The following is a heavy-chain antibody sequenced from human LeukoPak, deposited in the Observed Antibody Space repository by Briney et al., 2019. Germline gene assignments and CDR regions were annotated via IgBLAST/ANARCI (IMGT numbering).Heavy chain of an antibody. CDR1: GYTFTSYY. CDR2: INPSGGST. V-gene: IGHV1-46*01. CDR3: ARDQERSGWYGWFDP. Sequence: ASVKVSCKASGYTFTSYYMHWVRQAPGQGLEWMGIINPSGGSTSYVQKFQGRVTMTRDTSTSTVYMELSSLRSEDTAVYYCARDQERSGWYGWFDPWGQGTLVTVSS. D-gene: IGHD6-19*01. J-gene: IGHJ5*02.